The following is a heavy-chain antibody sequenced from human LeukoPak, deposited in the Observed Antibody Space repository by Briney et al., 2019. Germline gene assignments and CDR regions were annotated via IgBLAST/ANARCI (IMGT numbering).Heavy chain of an antibody. V-gene: IGHV3-23*01. CDR2: ITSAGAP. J-gene: IGHJ4*02. Sequence: GGSLRLSCAASGFTFSNYAVMRVRQAPGQGLEWVSAITSAGAPRYADSVKGRFTISRDNSKNTLYLQMNNLRVEDTAIYYCAKASWVSSTDAVRWGQGTLVTVSS. CDR1: GFTFSNYA. D-gene: IGHD3-16*01. CDR3: AKASWVSSTDAVR.